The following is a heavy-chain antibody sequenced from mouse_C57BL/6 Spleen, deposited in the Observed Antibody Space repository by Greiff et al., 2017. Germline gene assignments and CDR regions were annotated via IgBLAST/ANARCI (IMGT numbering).Heavy chain of an antibody. J-gene: IGHJ2*01. CDR1: GYSITSGYY. D-gene: IGHD1-1*02. CDR2: ISYDGSN. CDR3: ARALTMVFDY. Sequence: ESGPGLVKPSQSLSLTCSVTGYSITSGYYWNWIRQFPGNKLEWMGYISYDGSNNYNPSLKNRISITRDTSKNQFFLKLNSVTTEDTATYYCARALTMVFDYWGQGTTLTVSS. V-gene: IGHV3-6*01.